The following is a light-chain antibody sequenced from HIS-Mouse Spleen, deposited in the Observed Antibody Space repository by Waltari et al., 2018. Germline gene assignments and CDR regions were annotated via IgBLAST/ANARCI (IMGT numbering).Light chain of an antibody. J-gene: IGLJ3*02. CDR1: SSDVGGYNY. V-gene: IGLV2-11*01. CDR3: CSYAGSYTLV. CDR2: DVS. Sequence: QSALTQPRSVSGSPGQSVTIPCTGTSSDVGGYNYVSWYQQHPGKAPKLMIYDVSKRPSGGPDRFSGSKSGNTASLTISGLQAEDEADYYCCSYAGSYTLVFGGGTKLTVL.